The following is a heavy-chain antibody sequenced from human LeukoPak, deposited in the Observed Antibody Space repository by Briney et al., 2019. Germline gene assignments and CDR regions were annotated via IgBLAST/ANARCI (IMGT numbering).Heavy chain of an antibody. CDR1: GYTFTSYY. CDR3: ARGSYDDAFDI. D-gene: IGHD3-10*01. Sequence: GASVKVSCKASGYTFTSYYMHWVLQAPGQGLEWMGWINPNSGDTNYSQKVQGRVTMTRDRSITTVYLELSRLRSDDAAVFYCARGSYDDAFDIWGQGTLVTVFS. CDR2: INPNSGDT. J-gene: IGHJ3*02. V-gene: IGHV1-2*02.